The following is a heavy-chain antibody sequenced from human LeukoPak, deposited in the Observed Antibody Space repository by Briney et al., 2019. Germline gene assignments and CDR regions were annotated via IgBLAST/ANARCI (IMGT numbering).Heavy chain of an antibody. Sequence: SETLSLTCTVSGGSISSYYCHWIRQPSGKGLEWIGHIYDRGSTNYNPSLKSRVSISEDTSKNQFSLKLGSVTAADTAVYYCAALQLSAAGVSSWGQGTLVTVSS. CDR3: AALQLSAAGVSS. CDR1: GGSISSYY. J-gene: IGHJ5*02. D-gene: IGHD6-13*01. V-gene: IGHV4-59*08. CDR2: IYDRGST.